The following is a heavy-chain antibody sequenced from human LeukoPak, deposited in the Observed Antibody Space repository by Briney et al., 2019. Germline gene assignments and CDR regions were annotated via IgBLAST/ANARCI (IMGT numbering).Heavy chain of an antibody. Sequence: PGGSLRLSCAASGFTFSSYAMSWDRQAPGKGLEWVSAISGSGGSTYYADSVKGRFTISRDNSKNTLYLQMNSLRAEDTAVYYCAKDQRVIVSLFDYWGQGTLVTVSS. J-gene: IGHJ4*02. CDR3: AKDQRVIVSLFDY. V-gene: IGHV3-23*01. CDR1: GFTFSSYA. D-gene: IGHD2-21*01. CDR2: ISGSGGST.